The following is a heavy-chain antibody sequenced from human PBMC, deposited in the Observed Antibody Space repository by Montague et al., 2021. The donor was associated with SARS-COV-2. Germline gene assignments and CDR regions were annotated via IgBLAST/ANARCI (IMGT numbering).Heavy chain of an antibody. J-gene: IGHJ6*02. V-gene: IGHV4-39*07. Sequence: SETLSLTCKGEGGGRSRKSDVCKWIRQPPGKGLEWIGSIYYSGSTYYNPSLKSRVTISVDTSKNQFSLKLSSVTAADTAVYYCATLGYSSSWADYYYYVMDVWGQGTTVTVSS. CDR3: ATLGYSSSWADYYYYVMDV. CDR1: GGGRSRKSDV. CDR2: IYYSGST. D-gene: IGHD6-13*01.